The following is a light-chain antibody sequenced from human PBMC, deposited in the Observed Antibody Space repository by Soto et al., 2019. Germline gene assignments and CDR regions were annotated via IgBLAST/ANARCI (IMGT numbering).Light chain of an antibody. J-gene: IGKJ2*01. CDR2: RAS. V-gene: IGKV3-15*01. Sequence: IVMTQSPDTLAVSPGETVTLSCRASQSLTDNLAWYQQKPGQPPRLLIFRASTRASGIPARFSGGGSGTEFTLTISRLQSEDFAVSYCQQYSNWPYTFGQGTKLEIK. CDR1: QSLTDN. CDR3: QQYSNWPYT.